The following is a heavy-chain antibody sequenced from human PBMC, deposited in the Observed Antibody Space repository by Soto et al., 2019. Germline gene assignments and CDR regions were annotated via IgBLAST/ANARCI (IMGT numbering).Heavy chain of an antibody. CDR1: GGSISSGQNF. J-gene: IGHJ4*02. D-gene: IGHD1-26*01. CDR3: ARDTGTYPYYFDS. CDR2: IHHSGST. V-gene: IGHV4-30-4*01. Sequence: QVQLQESGPGLVKPSQTLSLTCTVSGGSISSGQNFWSWIRQSPGKGLEWIGYIHHSGSTYYNPSLKSRLTISVDTSKNQISLKLNSVTAADTAVYYCARDTGTYPYYFDSWGQGTLVTVSS.